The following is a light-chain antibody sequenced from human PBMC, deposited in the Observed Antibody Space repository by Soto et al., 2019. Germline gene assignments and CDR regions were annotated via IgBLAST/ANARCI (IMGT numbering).Light chain of an antibody. V-gene: IGKV1-8*01. CDR3: QQYYEFPLT. CDR2: VAS. J-gene: IGKJ4*01. CDR1: QDISSY. Sequence: AIRMTQSPSSLSASPGHRVTITCRASQDISSYLAWYQQKPGKAPNLLIYVASTLQSGVPSRFSGSGSGTDFTLTISRLQSEDFATYYCQQYYEFPLTFGGGTKLQIK.